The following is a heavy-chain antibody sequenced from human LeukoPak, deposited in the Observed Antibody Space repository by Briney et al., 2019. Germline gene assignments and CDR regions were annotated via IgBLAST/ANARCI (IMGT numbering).Heavy chain of an antibody. Sequence: LRLSCAASGFTFSSYAMSWVRQPPGKGLEWIGYIYYSGSTYYNPSLKSRVTISVDTSKNQFSLKLSSVTAADTAVYCCARVPRMSIPYYFDYWGQGTLVTVSS. D-gene: IGHD6-6*01. J-gene: IGHJ4*02. CDR3: ARVPRMSIPYYFDY. CDR2: IYYSGST. V-gene: IGHV4-30-4*08. CDR1: GFTFSSYA.